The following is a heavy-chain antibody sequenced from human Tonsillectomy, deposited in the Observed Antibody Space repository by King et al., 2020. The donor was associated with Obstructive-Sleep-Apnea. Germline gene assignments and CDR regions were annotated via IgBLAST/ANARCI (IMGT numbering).Heavy chain of an antibody. Sequence: QLVQSGAEVKKPGASVKVSCKASGYTFTSYDINWVRQATGQGLEWMGWMNPNSGNTGYAQKFQGRVIKTRKTSISTAYMELSSLRSEDTAVYYCARNNSGGSLWLAPFRYFDLWGRGTLVTVSS. CDR1: GYTFTSYD. CDR2: MNPNSGNT. V-gene: IGHV1-8*01. J-gene: IGHJ2*01. D-gene: IGHD6-19*01. CDR3: ARNNSGGSLWLAPFRYFDL.